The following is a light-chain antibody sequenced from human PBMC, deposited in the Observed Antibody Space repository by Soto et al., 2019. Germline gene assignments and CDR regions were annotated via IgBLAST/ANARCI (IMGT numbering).Light chain of an antibody. J-gene: IGKJ1*01. V-gene: IGKV1-5*03. CDR2: KAS. Sequence: DIQMTQSPSTLSASVGDRVTITCLASQSISSWLAWYQQKPGKAPKLLIYKASSLQSGVPSRFSGSGSGTDFTLTISSLRPEDFATYYCLQDYNYPRTFGQGTKVDNK. CDR3: LQDYNYPRT. CDR1: QSISSW.